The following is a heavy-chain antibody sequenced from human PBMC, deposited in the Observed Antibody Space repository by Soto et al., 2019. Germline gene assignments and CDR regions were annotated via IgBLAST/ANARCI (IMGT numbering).Heavy chain of an antibody. V-gene: IGHV1-8*01. CDR2: MNPKSGNT. D-gene: IGHD3-3*01. CDR3: ARGAGFLEPP. J-gene: IGHJ5*02. Sequence: QVQLVQSGAEVKKPGASVKVSCKTSGYTFTSYDINWVRQATGQGLEWMGWMNPKSGNTGYAQSFQGVITMTWNTSISSAYMELSSLRSEDTAVYYCARGAGFLEPPWGQGTLVPVSS. CDR1: GYTFTSYD.